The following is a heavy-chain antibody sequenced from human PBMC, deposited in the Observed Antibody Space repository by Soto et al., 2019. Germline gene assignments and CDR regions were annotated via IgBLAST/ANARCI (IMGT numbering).Heavy chain of an antibody. V-gene: IGHV4-39*02. CDR1: GGSISSSSYY. Sequence: QLQLQESGPGLVKPSETLSLTCTVSGGSISSSSYYWAWVRQSPGKGLEWIGSVYYSGTTYYNPSLKSRVTIAGDTSKNHFSLKLSSVTAADTAVFYCARLIHCKTTSCYFDYWGQGTLVTVSS. D-gene: IGHD2-2*01. J-gene: IGHJ4*02. CDR3: ARLIHCKTTSCYFDY. CDR2: VYYSGTT.